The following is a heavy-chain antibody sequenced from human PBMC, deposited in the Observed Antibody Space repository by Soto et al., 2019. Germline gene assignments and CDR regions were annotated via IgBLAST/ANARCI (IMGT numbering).Heavy chain of an antibody. CDR3: ARDSLHGPYYDFWAPWGVLDF. CDR2: IYYSGST. CDR1: GGSISSYY. Sequence: SETLSLTCTVSGGSISSYYCSWIRQPPGKGLEWIGYIYYSGSTNYNPSLKSRVTISVDTSKNQFSLKLSSVTAADTAVYYCARDSLHGPYYDFWAPWGVLDFWGQGTLVTVSS. J-gene: IGHJ3*01. D-gene: IGHD3-3*01. V-gene: IGHV4-59*01.